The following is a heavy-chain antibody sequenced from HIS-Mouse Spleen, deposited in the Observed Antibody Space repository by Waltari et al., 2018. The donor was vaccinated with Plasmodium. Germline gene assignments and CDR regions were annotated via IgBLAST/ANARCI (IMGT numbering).Heavy chain of an antibody. D-gene: IGHD4-4*01. V-gene: IGHV3-7*01. CDR2: IKQDGSEK. CDR3: ARETVTNYFDY. CDR1: GFTFSSYW. J-gene: IGHJ4*02. Sequence: EVQLVESGGGLVQPGGSLRLSCAASGFTFSSYWMSWVRQAPGKGLELVANIKQDGSEKYYVDSVKGRFTISRDNAKNSLYLQMNSLRAEDTAVYYCARETVTNYFDYWGQGTLVTVSS.